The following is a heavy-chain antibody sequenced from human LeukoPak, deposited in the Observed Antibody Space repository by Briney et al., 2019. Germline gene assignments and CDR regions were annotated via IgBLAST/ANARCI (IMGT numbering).Heavy chain of an antibody. J-gene: IGHJ6*02. CDR2: TYYRSKWYN. V-gene: IGHV6-1*01. CDR3: ARAAVRGKDYYYYGMDV. Sequence: QTLSLTCAISGDSVSSNSAAWNWIRQSPSRGLEWLGRTYYRSKWYNDYAVSVKSRITINPDTSKNQFSLQLNSVTPEDTAVYYCARAAVRGKDYYYYGMDVWGQGTTVTVSS. CDR1: GDSVSSNSAA. D-gene: IGHD3-16*01.